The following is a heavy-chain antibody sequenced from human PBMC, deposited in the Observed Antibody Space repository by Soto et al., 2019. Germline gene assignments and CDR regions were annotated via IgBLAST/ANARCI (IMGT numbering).Heavy chain of an antibody. CDR2: ISTYNGNT. Sequence: QVQLVQSGAEVKKPGASAKVSCKASGYSFTTSGITWVRQAPGQGLEWMGWISTYNGNTNYAQKLQDRVTLTTDTSTSTAYMELRSLRSDDTAVYYCARRLYGDYDYWGQGTLVTVSS. J-gene: IGHJ4*02. CDR3: ARRLYGDYDY. V-gene: IGHV1-18*01. CDR1: GYSFTTSG. D-gene: IGHD4-17*01.